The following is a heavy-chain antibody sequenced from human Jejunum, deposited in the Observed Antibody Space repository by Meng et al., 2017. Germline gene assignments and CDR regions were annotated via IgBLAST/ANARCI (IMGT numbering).Heavy chain of an antibody. Sequence: GESLKISCAASGFTFRNYAMSWVRQAPGKGLEWVSGASGHGGGTYYADSVKGRFTISRDNSENTVYLQMHSLTVEDTAVYYCAKDKRPTLTHFDYWGQGTLVTVSS. J-gene: IGHJ4*02. CDR3: AKDKRPTLTHFDY. CDR1: GFTFRNYA. V-gene: IGHV3-23*01. D-gene: IGHD4-17*01. CDR2: ASGHGGGT.